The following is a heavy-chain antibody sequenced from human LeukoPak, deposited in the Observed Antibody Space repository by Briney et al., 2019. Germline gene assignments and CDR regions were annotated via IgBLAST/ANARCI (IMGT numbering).Heavy chain of an antibody. J-gene: IGHJ3*02. V-gene: IGHV3-13*01. CDR1: GFTFSSYY. Sequence: GGSLRLSCAASGFTFSSYYMHWVRQATGKGLEWVSGIGTAGDGYYPGSVKGRFAISRENAENSLCMQLNRMNTVNTDVYYCAGSSGYYRTYNAFDIWGQGTMVTVSS. CDR2: IGTAGDG. D-gene: IGHD3-22*01. CDR3: AGSSGYYRTYNAFDI.